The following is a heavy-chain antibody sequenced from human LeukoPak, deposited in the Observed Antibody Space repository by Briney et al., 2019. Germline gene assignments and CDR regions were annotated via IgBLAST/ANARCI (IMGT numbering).Heavy chain of an antibody. J-gene: IGHJ4*02. Sequence: SVKVSCKASGGTFSSYAISWVRQAPGQGLEWMGRIIPILGIANYAQKFQGRVTITADKSTSTAYMELSSLRSEDTAVYYCAGRGPYYDSSGYIDWGQGTLVTISS. CDR2: IIPILGIA. D-gene: IGHD3-22*01. CDR3: AGRGPYYDSSGYID. V-gene: IGHV1-69*04. CDR1: GGTFSSYA.